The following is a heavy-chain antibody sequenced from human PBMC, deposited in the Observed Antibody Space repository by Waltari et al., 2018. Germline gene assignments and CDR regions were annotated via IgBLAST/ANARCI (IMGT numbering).Heavy chain of an antibody. J-gene: IGHJ4*02. CDR3: AGMDYDILTGPIDY. Sequence: EVQLVESGGGLVQPGGSLRLSCAASGFTFSSYWMHWVRQAPGKGLGWVSRINRDGSSTSYADSVKGRFTISRDNAKNTLYLQMNSLRAEDTAVYYCAGMDYDILTGPIDYWGQGTLVTVSS. CDR1: GFTFSSYW. CDR2: INRDGSST. V-gene: IGHV3-74*01. D-gene: IGHD3-9*01.